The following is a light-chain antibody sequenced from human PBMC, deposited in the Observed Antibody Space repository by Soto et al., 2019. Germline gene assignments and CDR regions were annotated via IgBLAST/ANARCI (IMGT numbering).Light chain of an antibody. J-gene: IGKJ4*01. Sequence: EIVLTQSPGTLSLSPGERATLSCRASQSVSGTSLAWYQQRPGQAPRLLIYGVSSRATGIPDRFSGSGSGTDFTLTISRLEPEDFAEYYFQQDGASQPTLGGGTKVEI. CDR1: QSVSGTS. CDR2: GVS. CDR3: QQDGASQPT. V-gene: IGKV3-20*01.